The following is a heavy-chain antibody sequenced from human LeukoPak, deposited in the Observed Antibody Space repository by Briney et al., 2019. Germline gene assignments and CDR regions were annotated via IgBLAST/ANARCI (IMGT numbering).Heavy chain of an antibody. V-gene: IGHV1-69*06. Sequence: SVKVSCKASGGTFSRYAISWVRQAPGQGLEWMGGIIPFFGTSNYAQKFQGRVTITADISTSTAYMELSSLRSEDTAVYYCARGGYDSSGYYYGGGAFDIWGQGTMVTVSA. CDR2: IIPFFGTS. J-gene: IGHJ3*02. CDR1: GGTFSRYA. D-gene: IGHD3-22*01. CDR3: ARGGYDSSGYYYGGGAFDI.